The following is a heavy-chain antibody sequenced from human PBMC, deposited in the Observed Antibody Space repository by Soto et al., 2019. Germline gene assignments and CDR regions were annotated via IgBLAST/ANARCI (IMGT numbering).Heavy chain of an antibody. CDR2: IIPIFGTA. CDR1: GGTFSSYA. V-gene: IGHV1-69*06. CDR3: ARPSVDSGYYDCWSGPFDS. Sequence: QVQLVQSGAEVKKPGSSVKVSCKASGGTFSSYAISWVRQAPGQGLEWMGGIIPIFGTANYAQKFQGRVKITADKATSTAYMELSSLRSEDTAVYYCARPSVDSGYYDCWSGPFDSWGQGTLVTVSS. D-gene: IGHD3-3*01. J-gene: IGHJ4*02.